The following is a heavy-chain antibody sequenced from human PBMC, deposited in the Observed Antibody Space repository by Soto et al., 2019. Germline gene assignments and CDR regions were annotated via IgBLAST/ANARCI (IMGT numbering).Heavy chain of an antibody. V-gene: IGHV3-9*01. CDR1: GFTFDDYA. J-gene: IGHJ4*02. Sequence: EVQLVESGGGLVQPGRSLRLSCAASGFTFDDYAMHWVGQAPGKGLEWVSGISWNSGSIGYADSVKGRFTISRDNAKNSLYLQMNSLRAEDTALYYCAKDPFPDSSGYYFDYWGQGTLVTVSS. D-gene: IGHD3-22*01. CDR3: AKDPFPDSSGYYFDY. CDR2: ISWNSGSI.